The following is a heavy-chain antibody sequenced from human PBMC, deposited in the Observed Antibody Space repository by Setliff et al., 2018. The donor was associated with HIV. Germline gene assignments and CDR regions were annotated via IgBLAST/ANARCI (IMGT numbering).Heavy chain of an antibody. CDR3: ATVDGTRYLDY. CDR2: MSRTGTS. D-gene: IGHD1-1*01. J-gene: IGHJ4*02. V-gene: IGHV4-38-2*01. Sequence: SETLSLTCAVSGYSIRSGYYWGWIRQSPGKGLEWIGTMSRTGTSYYNPSLTSRVTISQDTSKNQFSLELTSVTAADTAVYYCATVDGTRYLDYWGQGKLVTSPQ. CDR1: GYSIRSGYY.